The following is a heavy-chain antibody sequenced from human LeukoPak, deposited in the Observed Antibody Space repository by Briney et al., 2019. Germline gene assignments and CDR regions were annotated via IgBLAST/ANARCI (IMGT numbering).Heavy chain of an antibody. D-gene: IGHD3-22*01. CDR2: ISGSGGST. J-gene: IGHJ3*02. CDR1: GFTFSSYA. V-gene: IGHV3-23*01. CDR3: AAHYYDSSGYYLVVDAFDI. Sequence: GGSLRLSCAASGFTFSSYAMSWVRQAPGKGLEWVSVISGSGGSTYYADSVKGRFTISRDNSKNTLYLQMNSLRAEDTAVYYCAAHYYDSSGYYLVVDAFDIWGQGTMVTVSS.